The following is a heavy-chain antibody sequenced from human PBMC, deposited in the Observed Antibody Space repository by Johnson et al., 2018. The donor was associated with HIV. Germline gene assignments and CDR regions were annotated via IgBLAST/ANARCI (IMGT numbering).Heavy chain of an antibody. J-gene: IGHJ3*02. D-gene: IGHD6-13*01. CDR2: ISSSDNTT. CDR1: GFTFSDHY. V-gene: IGHV3-11*01. CDR3: ARGKGAAAVLDAFDI. Sequence: QVQLVESGGGLVQPGGSLRLSCAASGFTFSDHYMNWIRQAPGKGLEWVSYISSSDNTTYYADSVKGRFTISRDNAKNSLYLQMNSLRAEDTALYFCARGKGAAAVLDAFDIWGQGIMVTVSS.